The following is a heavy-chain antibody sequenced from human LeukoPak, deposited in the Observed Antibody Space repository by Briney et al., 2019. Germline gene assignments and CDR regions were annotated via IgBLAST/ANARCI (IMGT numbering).Heavy chain of an antibody. D-gene: IGHD6-13*01. CDR3: ARVSSGDSSSHATFDY. CDR2: IIPIFGTA. V-gene: IGHV1-69*13. J-gene: IGHJ4*02. CDR1: GGTLSSYA. Sequence: ASVKVSCKASGGTLSSYAISWVRQAPGQGLEWMGGIIPIFGTANYAQKFQGRVTITADESTSTAYMELSSLRSEDTAVYYCARVSSGDSSSHATFDYWGQGTLVTVSS.